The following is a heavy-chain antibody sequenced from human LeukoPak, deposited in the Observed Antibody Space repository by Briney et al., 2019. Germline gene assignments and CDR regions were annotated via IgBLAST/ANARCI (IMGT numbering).Heavy chain of an antibody. V-gene: IGHV4-39*07. Sequence: PSETLSLTCTVSGGSISSSSYYWGWIRQPPGKGLEWIGSIYYSGSTYYNPSLKSRVTISVDTSKNQFSLKLSSVTAVDTAVYYCARDEERWYDYWGQGTLVTVSS. CDR2: IYYSGST. J-gene: IGHJ4*02. CDR3: ARDEERWYDY. D-gene: IGHD4-23*01. CDR1: GGSISSSSYY.